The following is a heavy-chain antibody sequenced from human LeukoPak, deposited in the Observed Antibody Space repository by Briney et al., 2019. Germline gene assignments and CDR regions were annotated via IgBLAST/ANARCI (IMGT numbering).Heavy chain of an antibody. CDR2: ISAYNGNT. J-gene: IGHJ4*02. Sequence: ASVKVSCKASGYTFTSYGISWVRQAPGQGLEWMGWISAYNGNTNYAQKLQGRVTMTIDTSTSTANMELRSLRSDDTAVYYCAREARRYSSGSAWVDYWGQGTLVTVSS. D-gene: IGHD6-19*01. V-gene: IGHV1-18*01. CDR1: GYTFTSYG. CDR3: AREARRYSSGSAWVDY.